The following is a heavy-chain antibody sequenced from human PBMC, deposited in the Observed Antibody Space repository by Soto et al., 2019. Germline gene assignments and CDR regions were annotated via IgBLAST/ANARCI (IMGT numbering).Heavy chain of an antibody. D-gene: IGHD2-2*01. J-gene: IGHJ5*01. V-gene: IGHV1-2*02. Sequence: QVQLVQSGAEVNKPGASVKVSCKASGYTFTGFFIHWVRQAPGQVLEWMGWINPNSGDTNYAQIFEGRVTMTRDTSITTAYMELSRLRSDDTAIYYCARDRRDCSTAWCFRGWFDYWGQGTLVTVSS. CDR1: GYTFTGFF. CDR3: ARDRRDCSTAWCFRGWFDY. CDR2: INPNSGDT.